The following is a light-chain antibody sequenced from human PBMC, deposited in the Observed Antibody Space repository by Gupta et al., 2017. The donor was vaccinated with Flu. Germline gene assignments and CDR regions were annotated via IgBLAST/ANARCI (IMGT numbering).Light chain of an antibody. V-gene: IGKV1-39*01. CDR2: AAS. CDR1: QSISSY. CDR3: QQSDSNPLYT. Sequence: DIQMTQSPSSLSASVGDRVTITCRASQSISSYLNWYQQKPGKAPKLLIYAASSLQSGVPSRFSGSGSGTDFTPTISSLQPEDFATYYCQQSDSNPLYTFGQGTKLEIK. J-gene: IGKJ2*01.